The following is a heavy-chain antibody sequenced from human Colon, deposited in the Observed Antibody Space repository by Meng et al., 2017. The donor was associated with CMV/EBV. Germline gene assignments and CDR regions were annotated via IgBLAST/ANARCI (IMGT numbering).Heavy chain of an antibody. D-gene: IGHD2-2*01. CDR2: ITGHSNYA. CDR1: GFTFNTYA. Sequence: GGSLRLSCAASGFTFNTYAMAWVRQAPGKGLHWISAITGHSNYADYADSVKGRFTISRDNSERSLYLHMNSVRADDTAMYYCVRLGYCSSPSCQKSYFYGLDVWGQGTTVTVSS. CDR3: VRLGYCSSPSCQKSYFYGLDV. J-gene: IGHJ6*02. V-gene: IGHV3-21*01.